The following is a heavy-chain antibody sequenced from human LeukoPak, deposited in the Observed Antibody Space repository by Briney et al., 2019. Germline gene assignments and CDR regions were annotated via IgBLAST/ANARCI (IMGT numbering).Heavy chain of an antibody. Sequence: GGSLRLSCAASGFTFSSYSMNWVRQAPGKGLEWVSSISSSSSYIYYADSVKGRFTISRDNAKNSLYLQMNSLRAEDTAVYYCARGLRYYDILTGYRPEYYFDYWGQGTLVTVSS. J-gene: IGHJ4*02. CDR1: GFTFSSYS. CDR2: ISSSSSYI. CDR3: ARGLRYYDILTGYRPEYYFDY. V-gene: IGHV3-21*03. D-gene: IGHD3-9*01.